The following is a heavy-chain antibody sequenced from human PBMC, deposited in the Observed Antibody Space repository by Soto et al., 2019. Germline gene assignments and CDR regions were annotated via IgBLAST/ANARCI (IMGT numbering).Heavy chain of an antibody. D-gene: IGHD6-13*01. CDR3: ASDWSIAPYFDL. CDR1: GFTFNRYG. Sequence: QVQLVESGGGVVQPGRSLRLSCAASGFTFNRYGMHWVRQAPGKGLEWVALIWYDGSNKYYADSVKGRFTISRDNPKNPLYLQMNSLRAEDTAVYYCASDWSIAPYFDLWGRGTLVTVSS. CDR2: IWYDGSNK. V-gene: IGHV3-33*01. J-gene: IGHJ2*01.